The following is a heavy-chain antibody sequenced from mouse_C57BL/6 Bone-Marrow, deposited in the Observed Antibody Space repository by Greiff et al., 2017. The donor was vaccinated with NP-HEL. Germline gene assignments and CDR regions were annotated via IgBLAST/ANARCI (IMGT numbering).Heavy chain of an antibody. Sequence: QVTLKESGPGLVQPSQSLSITCTVSGFSLTSYGVHWVRQSPGKGLEWLGVIWRGGSTDYNAAFMSRLSITKDNSKSQVFFKMNSLQADDTAIYYCAKNRGYDDYAMDYWGQGTSVTVSS. J-gene: IGHJ4*01. D-gene: IGHD2-2*01. V-gene: IGHV2-5*01. CDR1: GFSLTSYG. CDR3: AKNRGYDDYAMDY. CDR2: IWRGGST.